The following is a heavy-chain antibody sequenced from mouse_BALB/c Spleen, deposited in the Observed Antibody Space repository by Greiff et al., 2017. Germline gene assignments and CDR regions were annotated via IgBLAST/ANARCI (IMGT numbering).Heavy chain of an antibody. CDR1: GFNIKDTY. V-gene: IGHV14-3*02. D-gene: IGHD2-3*01. CDR2: IDPANGNT. CDR3: ARYDGYHWYFDV. J-gene: IGHJ1*01. Sequence: EVQLVESGAELVKPGASVKLSCTASGFNIKDTYMHWVKQRPEQGLEWIGRIDPANGNTKYDPKFQGKATITADTSSNTAYLQLSSLTSEDTAVYYCARYDGYHWYFDVWGAGTTVTVSS.